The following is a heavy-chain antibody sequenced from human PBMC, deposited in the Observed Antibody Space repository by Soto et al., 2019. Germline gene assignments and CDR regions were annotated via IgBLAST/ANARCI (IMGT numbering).Heavy chain of an antibody. CDR3: AKDSGHSYGYDHLDY. J-gene: IGHJ4*02. CDR2: ISGSGGST. Sequence: AGVSLRLSWAAAGCTCISYARSWVRQAPGKGLEWVSGISGSGGSTNYADSVKGRFTISRDNSKNTLYLQMNSLRAEDTAVYYCAKDSGHSYGYDHLDYWGQGTLLTVSS. V-gene: IGHV3-23*01. D-gene: IGHD5-18*01. CDR1: GCTCISYA.